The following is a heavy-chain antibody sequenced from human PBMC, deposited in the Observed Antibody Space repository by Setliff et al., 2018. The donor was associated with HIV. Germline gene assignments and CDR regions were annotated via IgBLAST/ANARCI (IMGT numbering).Heavy chain of an antibody. CDR3: ARSARNYPFDF. J-gene: IGHJ4*02. D-gene: IGHD1-7*01. V-gene: IGHV4-31*03. CDR1: GGSISSGGYY. CDR2: ILYSGST. Sequence: KPSETLSLTCTVSGGSISSGGYYWSWIRQHPGQGLEWIVYILYSGSTYYNPSLKSRVTVSVDTSKNQFSLKLSSVSAADTAVYYCARSARNYPFDFWGQGTLVTVSS.